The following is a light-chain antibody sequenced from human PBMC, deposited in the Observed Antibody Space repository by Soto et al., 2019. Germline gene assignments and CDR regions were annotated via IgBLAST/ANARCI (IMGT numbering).Light chain of an antibody. CDR3: QKYGSSHWK. CDR1: QSVSSSY. J-gene: IGKJ1*01. V-gene: IGKV3-20*01. CDR2: GAS. Sequence: EIVLTQSPGTLSLSPGERATLSCRASQSVSSSYLAWYQQKPGQAPRLLIYGASSRATGIPDRFSGSGSGTDFTLTINTLEPEDFAVYYCQKYGSSHWKFGQGTKVEIK.